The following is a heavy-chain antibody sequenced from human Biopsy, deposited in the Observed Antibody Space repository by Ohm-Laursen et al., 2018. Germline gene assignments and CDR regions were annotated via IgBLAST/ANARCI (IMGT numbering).Heavy chain of an antibody. V-gene: IGHV3-23*01. CDR3: VKQWGGYNFDS. D-gene: IGHD1-14*01. Sequence: SLRLSCAAPGFTFHTYDMNWVRQAPGKGLEWVAHIDVSDYNTYYADSVRGRFTISRNNSKQMVHLEINSLTADDTAVYYCVKQWGGYNFDSWGQGTLVTVSS. CDR2: IDVSDYNT. CDR1: GFTFHTYD. J-gene: IGHJ5*01.